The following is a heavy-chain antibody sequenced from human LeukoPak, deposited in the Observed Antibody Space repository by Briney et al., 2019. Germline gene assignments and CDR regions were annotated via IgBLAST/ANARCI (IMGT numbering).Heavy chain of an antibody. CDR1: GFTFSSYS. D-gene: IGHD3-3*01. CDR3: ARGDYDFWSGYYKRGAPLDY. V-gene: IGHV3-21*01. CDR2: ISSSSSYI. J-gene: IGHJ4*02. Sequence: GGSLRLSCAASGFTFSSYSMNWVCQAPGKGLEWVSSISSSSSYIYYADSVKGRFTISRDNAKDSLYLQMNSLRAEDTAVYYCARGDYDFWSGYYKRGAPLDYWGQGTLVTVSS.